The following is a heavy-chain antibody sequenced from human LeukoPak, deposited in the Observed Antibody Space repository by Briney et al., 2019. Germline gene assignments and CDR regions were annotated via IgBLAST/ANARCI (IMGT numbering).Heavy chain of an antibody. Sequence: GGSLRLSCAASGFTFSSYGMHWVRQAPGKALEWVAVISYDGSNKYYTDSVKGRFTISRDNSKNTLYLQMNSLRAEDTAVYYCARDFGYCSGGSCQKPAEDFQHWGQGTLVTVSS. J-gene: IGHJ1*01. D-gene: IGHD2-15*01. CDR3: ARDFGYCSGGSCQKPAEDFQH. CDR2: ISYDGSNK. V-gene: IGHV3-30*03. CDR1: GFTFSSYG.